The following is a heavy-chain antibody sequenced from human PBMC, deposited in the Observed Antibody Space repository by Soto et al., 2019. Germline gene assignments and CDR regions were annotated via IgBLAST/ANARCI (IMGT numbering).Heavy chain of an antibody. J-gene: IGHJ2*01. V-gene: IGHV3-74*01. Sequence: EVQLVESGGGVVQPGGSLRLSCEASGFTFSLHWVHWVRQAPGRGLVWVSRINGDGTSTSYGESVKGRFTISRDNAKNTVYLQVNRVRAEDAAVYYCARDRAQNYGSWFDVWGRGTLVTVSS. CDR2: INGDGTST. CDR3: ARDRAQNYGSWFDV. CDR1: GFTFSLHW. D-gene: IGHD3-10*01.